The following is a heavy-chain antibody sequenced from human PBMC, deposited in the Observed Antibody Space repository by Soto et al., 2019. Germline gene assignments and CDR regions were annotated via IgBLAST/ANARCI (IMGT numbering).Heavy chain of an antibody. V-gene: IGHV1-69*12. CDR2: IIPIFGTA. D-gene: IGHD2-2*01. J-gene: IGHJ6*02. CDR3: ARHVPAAGYYYGMDV. CDR1: GGTFSSYA. Sequence: QVQLVQSGAEVKKPGSSVKVSCKASGGTFSSYAISWVRQAPGQGLEWMGGIIPIFGTADYAQKFQGRVTIAADESTSTAYMELSTLRSEDTAVYYCARHVPAAGYYYGMDVWGQGTTVTVSS.